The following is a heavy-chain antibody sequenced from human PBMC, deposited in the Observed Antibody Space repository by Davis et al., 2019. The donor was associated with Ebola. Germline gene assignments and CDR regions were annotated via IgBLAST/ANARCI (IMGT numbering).Heavy chain of an antibody. CDR1: GFTFSSYA. CDR2: ISYDGSNK. J-gene: IGHJ4*02. D-gene: IGHD3-10*01. CDR3: ARDHSWFGELFYFDY. V-gene: IGHV3-30-3*01. Sequence: PGGSLRLSCAASGFTFSSYAMHWVRQAPGKGLEWVAVISYDGSNKYYADSVKGRFTISRDNAKNSLYLQMNSLRDEDTAVYYCARDHSWFGELFYFDYWGQGTLVTVSS.